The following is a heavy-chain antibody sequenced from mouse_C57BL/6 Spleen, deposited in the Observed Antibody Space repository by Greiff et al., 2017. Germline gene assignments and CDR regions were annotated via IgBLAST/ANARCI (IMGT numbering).Heavy chain of an antibody. D-gene: IGHD2-5*01. J-gene: IGHJ4*01. CDR3: ARRGYSNYVGYAMDY. Sequence: VQLQQSGPGLVAPSQSLSITCTVSGFSLTSYAISWVRQPPGKGLEWLGVIWTGGGTNYNSALKSRLSISKDNSKSQGFLKKNSLQTEDTDRYYGARRGYSNYVGYAMDYWGQGTSVTVSS. V-gene: IGHV2-9-1*01. CDR1: GFSLTSYA. CDR2: IWTGGGT.